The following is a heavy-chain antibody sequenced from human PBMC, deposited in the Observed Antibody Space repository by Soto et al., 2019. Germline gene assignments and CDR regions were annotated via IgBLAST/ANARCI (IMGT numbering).Heavy chain of an antibody. Sequence: GGSLRLSCAVSGFTVSSNYMNWVRQAPGKGLEWVSFIYSGGNTYYADSMKGRFTISRDNSKNMLYLQMNSLRVEDTAFFYCAREVRVRGFAFDIWGQGTMVTVSS. CDR1: GFTVSSNY. V-gene: IGHV3-66*01. D-gene: IGHD3-3*01. CDR2: IYSGGNT. J-gene: IGHJ3*02. CDR3: AREVRVRGFAFDI.